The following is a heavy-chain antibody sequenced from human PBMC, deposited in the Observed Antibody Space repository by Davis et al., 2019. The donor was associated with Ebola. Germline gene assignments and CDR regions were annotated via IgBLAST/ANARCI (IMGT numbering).Heavy chain of an antibody. D-gene: IGHD6-19*01. V-gene: IGHV3-11*01. J-gene: IGHJ4*02. Sequence: GESLKISCAASGFTFSDYYMSWIRQAPGKGLEWLSYIGSSGSSIYYADSVKGRFTISRDNAKNSLYLQMNSLRAEDTALYYCTKGENPYSSGWYYFDYWGQGTLVTVSS. CDR2: IGSSGSSI. CDR3: TKGENPYSSGWYYFDY. CDR1: GFTFSDYY.